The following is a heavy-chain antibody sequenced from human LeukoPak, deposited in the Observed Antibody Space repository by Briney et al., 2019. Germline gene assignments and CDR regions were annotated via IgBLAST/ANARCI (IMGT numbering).Heavy chain of an antibody. D-gene: IGHD2-15*01. Sequence: GGSLRLSCAASGFTFSSYAMSWVRQAPGKGLEWVSVISGSGGSTYYADSVKGRFTISRDDSKNTLYLQMISLRVEDTAVYYCARGGSTICYGSLDSWGQGPLVTVSS. V-gene: IGHV3-23*01. CDR3: ARGGSTICYGSLDS. J-gene: IGHJ4*02. CDR1: GFTFSSYA. CDR2: ISGSGGST.